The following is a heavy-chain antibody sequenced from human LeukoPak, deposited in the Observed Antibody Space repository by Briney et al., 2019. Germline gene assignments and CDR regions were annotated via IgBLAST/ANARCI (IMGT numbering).Heavy chain of an antibody. D-gene: IGHD2-21*02. V-gene: IGHV4-34*01. CDR3: AIRQLRVTAPIDY. CDR2: INHSGST. Sequence: SETLSLTCAVYGGSFSGYYWSWIRQPPGKGLEWIGEINHSGSTNYNPSLKSRVTISVDTSKNQFSLKLGSVTAADTAVYYCAIRQLRVTAPIDYWGQGTLVTVSS. CDR1: GGSFSGYY. J-gene: IGHJ4*02.